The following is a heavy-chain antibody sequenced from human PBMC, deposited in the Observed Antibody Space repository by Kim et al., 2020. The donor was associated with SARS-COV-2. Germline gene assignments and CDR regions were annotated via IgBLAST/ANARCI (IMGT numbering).Heavy chain of an antibody. V-gene: IGHV3-49*03. CDR3: SRPASNSIRTFYFDY. CDR2: IRSKTYGGTA. J-gene: IGHJ4*02. CDR1: GFTFDDYP. D-gene: IGHD2-21*01. Sequence: GGSLRLSCTASGFTFDDYPLTWFRQAPGKGLEWVGFIRSKTYGGTAEYAAAVKGRFTISRDDSKNTAYLQMSSLKTEDSAIYYCSRPASNSIRTFYFDYWGQGAVVTVSS.